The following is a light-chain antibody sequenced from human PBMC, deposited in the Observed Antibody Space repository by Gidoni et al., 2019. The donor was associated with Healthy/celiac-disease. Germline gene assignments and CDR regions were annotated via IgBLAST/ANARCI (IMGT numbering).Light chain of an antibody. J-gene: IGKJ1*01. V-gene: IGKV2-28*01. CDR1: QSLRHSNGYNY. CDR3: MQALQTPWT. CDR2: LCS. Sequence: DMVMTQSPLSRPVTPGEPASISSRSSQSLRHSNGYNYLDRYLQKPGQSPQLLLYLCSNRASGVPDRFSGSGSGTDFTLKISRVEAEAVGFYYCMQALQTPWTFGQGTKVEI.